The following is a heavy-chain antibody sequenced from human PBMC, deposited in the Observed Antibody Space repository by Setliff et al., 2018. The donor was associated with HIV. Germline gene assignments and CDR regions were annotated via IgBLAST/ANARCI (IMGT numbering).Heavy chain of an antibody. CDR2: IIPMLDMV. CDR1: GSTFNNYA. CDR3: ARRSCTSGTCHHDSYFYMDV. D-gene: IGHD5-12*01. Sequence: SVKVSCKTSGSTFNNYAINWVRQAPAQGLEWMGSIIPMLDMVNYAQRFQGRIAITADKSTDTIYIYLTSLRSEDTAVYFCARRSCTSGTCHHDSYFYMDVCGKGTAVTVS. J-gene: IGHJ6*03. V-gene: IGHV1-69*04.